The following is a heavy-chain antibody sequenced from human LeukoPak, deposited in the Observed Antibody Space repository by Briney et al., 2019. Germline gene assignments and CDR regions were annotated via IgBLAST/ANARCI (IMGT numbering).Heavy chain of an antibody. CDR2: INAFGART. V-gene: IGHV3-23*01. Sequence: GGSLRLSCEASGFTFSDYAMSWVRQAPGKGLEWVSSINAFGARTYYADSVKGRFTISRDNSKNTLYLQMNSLRAEDTALYYCAKVALGYCSGSSCYYFDYGGQGTLVTVSS. CDR3: AKVALGYCSGSSCYYFDY. J-gene: IGHJ4*02. CDR1: GFTFSDYA. D-gene: IGHD2-15*01.